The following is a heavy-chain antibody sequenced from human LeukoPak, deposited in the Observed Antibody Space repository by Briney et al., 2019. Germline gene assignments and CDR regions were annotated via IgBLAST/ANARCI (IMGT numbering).Heavy chain of an antibody. CDR3: ARARGGYDFDY. CDR2: IKQDGSEK. CDR1: GFFFDDYG. V-gene: IGHV3-7*03. D-gene: IGHD5-12*01. Sequence: GGSLRLSCVASGFFFDDYGMHWVRQAPGKGLEWVANIKQDGSEKYYVDSVKGRFTISRDNAKNSLYLQLNSLRAEDTAVYYCARARGGYDFDYWGQGTLVTVSS. J-gene: IGHJ4*02.